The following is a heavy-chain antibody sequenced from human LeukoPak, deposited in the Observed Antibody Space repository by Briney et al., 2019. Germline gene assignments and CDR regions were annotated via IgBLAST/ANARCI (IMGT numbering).Heavy chain of an antibody. CDR1: GFTFNTYG. V-gene: IGHV1-18*01. J-gene: IGHJ5*02. D-gene: IGHD3-22*01. CDR2: ISAYNGNT. CDR3: AREGSLHHSGDYYLSWFDP. Sequence: GASVKVSCKTSGFTFNTYGIAWVRQAPGQGLEWMGWISAYNGNTNYAQNLQDRVTMTTDTSTPTAYVELRGLRSDDTAVYYCAREGSLHHSGDYYLSWFDPWGQGTLVTVSS.